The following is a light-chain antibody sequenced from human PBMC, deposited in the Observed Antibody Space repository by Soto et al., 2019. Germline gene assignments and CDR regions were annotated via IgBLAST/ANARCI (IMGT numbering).Light chain of an antibody. V-gene: IGKV3-11*01. CDR3: QQCGSWPIT. CDR1: QYINTR. J-gene: IGKJ1*01. Sequence: EIVLKQSPATLSSFPGDRVTLSCRSSQYINTRLAWYQHRPGQSPRLLIYHASLRAAGIPARFSATESGTDFTLTISRVEPEDFAVYYCQQCGSWPITFGQGTNVDIK. CDR2: HAS.